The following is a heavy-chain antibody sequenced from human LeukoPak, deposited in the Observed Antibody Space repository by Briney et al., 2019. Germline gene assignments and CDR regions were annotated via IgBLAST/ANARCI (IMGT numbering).Heavy chain of an antibody. V-gene: IGHV3-23*01. CDR1: GFTFSGYA. Sequence: PGGSLRLSCAASGFTFSGYAMSWVRQAPGKGLEWVSAISGSGGSTYYADSVKGRFTISRDNSKNTLYLQMNSLRAEDTAVYYCAKDPSGSYYTYYFDYWGQGTLVTVSS. CDR2: ISGSGGST. D-gene: IGHD1-26*01. J-gene: IGHJ4*02. CDR3: AKDPSGSYYTYYFDY.